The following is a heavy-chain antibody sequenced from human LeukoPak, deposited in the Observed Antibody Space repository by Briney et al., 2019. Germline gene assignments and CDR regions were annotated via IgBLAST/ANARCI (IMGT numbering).Heavy chain of an antibody. CDR3: ARDGHRMYYYDTSAYRFDY. CDR1: GGTFSSYA. V-gene: IGHV1-69*06. D-gene: IGHD3-22*01. CDR2: IIPIFGTA. J-gene: IGHJ4*02. Sequence: GASVKVSCKASGGTFSSYAISWVRQAPGQGLEWMGGIIPIFGTANYAQKFQGRVTITADKSTTTAYMELRSLRSDDTAVYYCARDGHRMYYYDTSAYRFDYWGQGTLVTVSS.